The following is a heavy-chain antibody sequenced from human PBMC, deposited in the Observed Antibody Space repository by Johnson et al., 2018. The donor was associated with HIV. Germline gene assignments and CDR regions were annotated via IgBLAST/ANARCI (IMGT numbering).Heavy chain of an antibody. CDR1: GFTFSSYA. CDR3: ARDGGYCSSTSCFRHWASAFDI. D-gene: IGHD2-2*01. J-gene: IGHJ3*02. V-gene: IGHV3-30-3*01. CDR2: ISYDGSNK. Sequence: QMLLVESGGGVVQPGRSLRLSCAASGFTFSSYAMHWVRQAPGKGLEWVAVISYDGSNKYYADSVKGRFTISRDNSKNTLYLQMNSLRAEDTAVYYCARDGGYCSSTSCFRHWASAFDIWGQGTMGTVSS.